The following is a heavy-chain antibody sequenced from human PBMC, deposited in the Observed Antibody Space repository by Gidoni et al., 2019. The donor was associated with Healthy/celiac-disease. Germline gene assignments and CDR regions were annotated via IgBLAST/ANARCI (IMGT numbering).Heavy chain of an antibody. D-gene: IGHD5-12*01. V-gene: IGHV1-24*01. J-gene: IGHJ6*02. CDR3: ATDLGYDTTKTSLPAYYYYGMDV. CDR2: FDTEDGET. CDR1: GYTLTELS. Sequence: QVQLVQSGSEVKKPGASVKVSCTVSGYTLTELSMHWVRQAPGKGLEWMGGFDTEDGETIYAKKFQGRVTMTEDTSTDTAYMELSSLRSEDTAVYYCATDLGYDTTKTSLPAYYYYGMDVWGQGTTVTVSS.